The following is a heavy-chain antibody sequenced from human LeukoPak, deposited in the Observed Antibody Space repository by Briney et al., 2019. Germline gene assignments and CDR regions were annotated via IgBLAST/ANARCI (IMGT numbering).Heavy chain of an antibody. V-gene: IGHV1-46*01. D-gene: IGHD3-9*01. Sequence: ASVKVSCKASGYTLTSYYMHWVRQAPGQGLKWMGLINPSGGSTSYAQKFQGRVTMTSDTSTSTVFMELSSLRSEDTAVYFCARGATVTGYYYYYMDVWGKGTTVTVSS. CDR3: ARGATVTGYYYYYMDV. CDR2: INPSGGST. J-gene: IGHJ6*03. CDR1: GYTLTSYY.